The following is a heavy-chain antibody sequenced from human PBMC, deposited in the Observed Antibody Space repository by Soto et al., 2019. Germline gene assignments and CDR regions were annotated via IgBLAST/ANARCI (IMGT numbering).Heavy chain of an antibody. CDR3: ARHFFSSTSCYKLIIWFDP. J-gene: IGHJ5*02. D-gene: IGHD2-2*02. V-gene: IGHV4-59*08. CDR2: IYYSGST. Sequence: SENLSITCTVSGGSISSYYWSWIRQPPGKGLEWIGYIYYSGSTNYNPSLKSRVTISVDTSKNQFSLKLSSVTAADTAVYYCARHFFSSTSCYKLIIWFDPWGQGTLVTVSS. CDR1: GGSISSYY.